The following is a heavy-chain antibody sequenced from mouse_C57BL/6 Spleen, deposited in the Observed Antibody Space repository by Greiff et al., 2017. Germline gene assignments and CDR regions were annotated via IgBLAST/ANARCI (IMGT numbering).Heavy chain of an antibody. J-gene: IGHJ2*01. V-gene: IGHV5-17*01. D-gene: IGHD1-1*01. CDR2: ISSGSSTI. CDR3: ARNYGSSRYFDY. Sequence: DVHLVESGGGLVKPGGSLKLSCAASGFTFSDYGMHWVRQAPEKGLEWVAYISSGSSTIYYADTVKGRFTISRDNAKNTLFLQMTSLRSEDTAMYYCARNYGSSRYFDYWGQGTTLTVSS. CDR1: GFTFSDYG.